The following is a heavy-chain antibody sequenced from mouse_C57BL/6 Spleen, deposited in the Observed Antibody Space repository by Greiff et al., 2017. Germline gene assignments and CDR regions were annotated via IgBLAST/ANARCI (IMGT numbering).Heavy chain of an antibody. D-gene: IGHD2-4*01. J-gene: IGHJ4*01. CDR1: GFTFSDYY. CDR2: ISNGGGST. CDR3: ARQIYYEYDGEGYAMDY. Sequence: VQLKESGGGLVQPGGSLKLSCAASGFTFSDYYMYWVRQTPEKRLEWVAYISNGGGSTYYPDTVKGRFTISRDNAKNTLYLQMSRLKSEDTAMYYCARQIYYEYDGEGYAMDYWGQGTSVTVSS. V-gene: IGHV5-12*01.